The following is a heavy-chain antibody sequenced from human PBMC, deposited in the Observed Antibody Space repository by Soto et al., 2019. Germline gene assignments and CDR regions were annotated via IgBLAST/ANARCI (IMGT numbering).Heavy chain of an antibody. V-gene: IGHV1-18*01. CDR1: GYTFTHYG. D-gene: IGHD2-15*01. J-gene: IGHJ2*01. CDR3: ARDLHSGGKYWYFDI. CDR2: INSFSGDT. Sequence: QVQLVQSGAEVKKPGASVKVSCKASGYTFTHYGITWVRQAPGQGLEWMGWINSFSGDTNYPQKLQGRLTMTIDTSTNTVYMELRNLRSDDTAVYYCARDLHSGGKYWYFDIWGRGTLVTVSS.